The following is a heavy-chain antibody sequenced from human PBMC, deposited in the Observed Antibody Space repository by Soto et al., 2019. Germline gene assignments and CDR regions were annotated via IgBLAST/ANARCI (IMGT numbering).Heavy chain of an antibody. CDR1: GYSFTSYW. CDR2: IYPGDSDT. V-gene: IGHV5-51*01. CDR3: ARQSDSSGYYYYSGMDV. J-gene: IGHJ6*02. D-gene: IGHD3-22*01. Sequence: GESLKISCKGSGYSFTSYWIGWVRQMPGKGLEWMGIIYPGDSDTRYSPSFQGHVTISADKSISTAYLQWSSLKASDTAMYYCARQSDSSGYYYYSGMDVWGQGTTVTVYS.